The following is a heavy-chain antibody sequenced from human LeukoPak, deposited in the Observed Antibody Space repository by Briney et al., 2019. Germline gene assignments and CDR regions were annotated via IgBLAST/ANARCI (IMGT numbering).Heavy chain of an antibody. CDR2: IYYSGST. Sequence: SETLSLTCTVSGGSISSGGYYWSWIRQHPGTGLEWLGYIYYSGSTYYNPSLKSRVTISVDTSKNQFSLKLSSVTAADTAVYYCARDLDKHNYYDSSGYDAFDIWGQGTMVTVSS. D-gene: IGHD3-22*01. V-gene: IGHV4-31*03. J-gene: IGHJ3*02. CDR3: ARDLDKHNYYDSSGYDAFDI. CDR1: GGSISSGGYY.